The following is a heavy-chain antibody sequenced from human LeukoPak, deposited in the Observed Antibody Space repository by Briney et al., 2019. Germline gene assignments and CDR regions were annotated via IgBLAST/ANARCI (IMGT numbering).Heavy chain of an antibody. CDR2: IRSKAYGETA. CDR3: TRDRGAYNLYDY. CDR1: GFTFGDYA. V-gene: IGHV3-49*03. Sequence: GGSLRLSCTASGFTFGDYAMSWIRQAPGKGLEWVGSIRSKAYGETADYAASVKGRFTISRDDSKAIAYLQMNSLKTEDTAVYHCTRDRGAYNLYDYWGQGTLVTVSS. J-gene: IGHJ4*02. D-gene: IGHD1-1*01.